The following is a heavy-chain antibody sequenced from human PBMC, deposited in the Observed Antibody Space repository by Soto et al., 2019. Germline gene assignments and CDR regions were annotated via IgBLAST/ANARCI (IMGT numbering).Heavy chain of an antibody. D-gene: IGHD3-10*01. Sequence: SEALSLACTVSGCSISSYYWSWIRQPPGKGLEWIGYIYYSGSTNYNPSLKSRVTISVDTSKNQFSLKLSSVTAADTAVYYCARDGGDYWGQGTLVTVS. CDR1: GCSISSYY. CDR3: ARDGGDY. V-gene: IGHV4-59*01. J-gene: IGHJ4*02. CDR2: IYYSGST.